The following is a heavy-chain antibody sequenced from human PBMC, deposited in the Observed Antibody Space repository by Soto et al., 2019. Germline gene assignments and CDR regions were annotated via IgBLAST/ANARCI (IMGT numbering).Heavy chain of an antibody. CDR2: ISGGGSA. CDR3: AKPLSGTLRGNFDS. Sequence: GGSLRLSCAASGFTFSSYAMNWVRQAPGKGLEWVSSISGGGSAYYADSVKGRFTISRDTSKNTVYLQMNSLRAEDTAVYYCAKPLSGTLRGNFDSWGQGTLVTVSS. CDR1: GFTFSSYA. D-gene: IGHD3-10*01. J-gene: IGHJ4*02. V-gene: IGHV3-23*01.